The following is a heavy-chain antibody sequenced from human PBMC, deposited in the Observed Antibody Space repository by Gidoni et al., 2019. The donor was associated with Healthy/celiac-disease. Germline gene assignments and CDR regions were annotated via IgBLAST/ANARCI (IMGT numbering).Heavy chain of an antibody. D-gene: IGHD3-3*01. CDR1: GGSISSGDYY. J-gene: IGHJ6*02. V-gene: IGHV4-30-4*01. CDR2: IYDSGST. CDR3: ARGKLITIFGVVTTRNGMDV. Sequence: QVQLQESGPGLVKPSQTLSLTCTVSGGSISSGDYYWSWIRQPPGKGLEWIGYIYDSGSTYYNPSLKSRVTISVDTSKNQFSLKLSSVTAADTAVYYCARGKLITIFGVVTTRNGMDVWGQGTTVTVSS.